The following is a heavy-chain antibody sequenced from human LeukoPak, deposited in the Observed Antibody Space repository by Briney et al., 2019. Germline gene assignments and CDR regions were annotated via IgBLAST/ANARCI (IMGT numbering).Heavy chain of an antibody. D-gene: IGHD4-11*01. Sequence: ASVKVSCKASGYTFTGYYMHWVRQAPGQGLEWMGWINPNSGGTNYAQKFQGRVTMTRDTSISTAYMELSRLRSDDTAVYYCARADTVTINWFDPWGQGTLVTVSS. V-gene: IGHV1-2*02. CDR2: INPNSGGT. CDR1: GYTFTGYY. CDR3: ARADTVTINWFDP. J-gene: IGHJ5*02.